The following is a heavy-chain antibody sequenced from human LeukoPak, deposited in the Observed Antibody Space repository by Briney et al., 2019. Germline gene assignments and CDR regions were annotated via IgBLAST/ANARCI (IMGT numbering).Heavy chain of an antibody. V-gene: IGHV3-23*01. J-gene: IGHJ4*02. CDR2: TSGDNPGT. CDR3: AKAPVGHCSGAFCYHFDS. Sequence: GGSLRLSCAASGFTFSTYAMSWVRQTPGKGLEWVAATSGDNPGTYHANSVKGRFAISRDNSKNTLHLQMSGLRAEDTARYYCAKAPVGHCSGAFCYHFDSWGQGTLVTVSS. CDR1: GFTFSTYA. D-gene: IGHD2-15*01.